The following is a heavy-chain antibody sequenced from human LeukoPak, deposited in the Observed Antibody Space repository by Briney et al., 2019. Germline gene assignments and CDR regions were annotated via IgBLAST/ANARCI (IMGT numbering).Heavy chain of an antibody. CDR1: GGSISSGSYY. Sequence: SQTLSLTCTVSGGSISSGSYYWSWIRQPAGKGLEWIGRIYTSGSTNYNPSLKSRVTISVDTSKNQFSLKLSSVTAADTAVYYCARDRLNYYGSGSYGSWFDPWGQGTLVTVSS. D-gene: IGHD3-10*01. V-gene: IGHV4-61*02. J-gene: IGHJ5*02. CDR3: ARDRLNYYGSGSYGSWFDP. CDR2: IYTSGST.